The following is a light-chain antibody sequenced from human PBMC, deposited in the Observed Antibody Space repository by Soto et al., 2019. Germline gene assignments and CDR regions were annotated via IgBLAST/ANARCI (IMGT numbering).Light chain of an antibody. Sequence: EIVLTQSPATLSLSPGETATLSCGASQRVSSSYLAWYQQKPGLAPRLLIYDASSRATGIPDRFSGSGSGTDFTLTISRLEPEDFAVYYCQQYGSSLLTFGGGTKVEIK. J-gene: IGKJ4*01. CDR3: QQYGSSLLT. V-gene: IGKV3D-20*01. CDR2: DAS. CDR1: QRVSSSY.